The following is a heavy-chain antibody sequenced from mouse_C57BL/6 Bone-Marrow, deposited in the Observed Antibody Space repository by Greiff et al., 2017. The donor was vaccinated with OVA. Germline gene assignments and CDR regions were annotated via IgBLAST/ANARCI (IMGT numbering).Heavy chain of an antibody. CDR1: GYAFSSYW. J-gene: IGHJ2*01. V-gene: IGHV1-80*01. Sequence: VKLQESGAELVKPGASVKISCKASGYAFSSYWMNWVKQRPGKGLEWIGQIYPGDGDTNYNGKFKGKATLTADKSSSTAYMQLSSLTSEDSAVYFCAREDYGNYGYYFDYWGQGTTLTGSS. D-gene: IGHD2-1*01. CDR2: IYPGDGDT. CDR3: AREDYGNYGYYFDY.